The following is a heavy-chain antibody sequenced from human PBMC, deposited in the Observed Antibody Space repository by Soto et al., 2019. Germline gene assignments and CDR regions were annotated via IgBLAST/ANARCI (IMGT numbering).Heavy chain of an antibody. CDR1: GFTFSSYS. CDR3: ARXRTVITIFGVVRYGMDV. CDR2: ISSSSSYI. Sequence: GGSLRLSCAASGFTFSSYSMNWVRQAPGKGLEWVSSISSSSSYIYYADSVKGRFTISRDNAKNSLYLQMNSLRAEDTAVYYCARXRTVITIFGVVRYGMDVWGQGTTVTVSS. J-gene: IGHJ6*02. D-gene: IGHD3-3*01. V-gene: IGHV3-21*01.